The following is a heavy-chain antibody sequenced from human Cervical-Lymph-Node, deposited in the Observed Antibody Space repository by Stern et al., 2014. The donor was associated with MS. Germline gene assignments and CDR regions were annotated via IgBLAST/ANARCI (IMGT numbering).Heavy chain of an antibody. CDR2: INKDGSKT. D-gene: IGHD3-22*01. Sequence: EVQLVESGGDLVQPGGSLRLSCATSGFAFTTFWMSWVRQAPGKGLEWVANINKDGSKTDYVDSVKGRFSISRDNAKNSLYLHLHNLRAEDTAVYYCARSQRGDVSTYYPFDYWGQGTQVTVSS. CDR3: ARSQRGDVSTYYPFDY. V-gene: IGHV3-7*01. J-gene: IGHJ4*02. CDR1: GFAFTTFW.